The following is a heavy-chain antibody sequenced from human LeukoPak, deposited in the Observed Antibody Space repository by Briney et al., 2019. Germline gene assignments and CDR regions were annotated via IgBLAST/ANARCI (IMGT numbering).Heavy chain of an antibody. CDR1: GFTFRNAW. CDR3: TTDLTGYDPLNIYYYYMDV. CDR2: IKSKTGGGTT. V-gene: IGHV3-15*01. J-gene: IGHJ6*03. D-gene: IGHD5-12*01. Sequence: GGSLRLSCAASGFTFRNAWMSWVRQAPGKGLGWVGRIKSKTGGGTTDYAAPVKGRFTISRDDSKNTLYLQMNSLKTEDTAVYYCTTDLTGYDPLNIYYYYMDVWGKGTTVTVSS.